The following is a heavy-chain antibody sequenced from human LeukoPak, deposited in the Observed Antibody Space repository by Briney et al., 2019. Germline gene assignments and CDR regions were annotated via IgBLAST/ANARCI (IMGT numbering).Heavy chain of an antibody. CDR2: INPSGGST. Sequence: ASVKVSRKTPGYTFTSYYMHWVRQAPGQGLDWMEIINPSGGSTSYAQKFQGRVTMTRDTSTSTVYMELSSLRSEDTAVYYCARDWGSERDLLTGYYIYWGQGTLVTVSS. J-gene: IGHJ4*02. D-gene: IGHD3-9*01. CDR3: ARDWGSERDLLTGYYIY. CDR1: GYTFTSYY. V-gene: IGHV1-46*01.